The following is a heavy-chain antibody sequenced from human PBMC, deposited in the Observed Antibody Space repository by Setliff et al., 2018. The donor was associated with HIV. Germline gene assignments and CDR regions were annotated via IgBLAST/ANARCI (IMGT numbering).Heavy chain of an antibody. CDR1: GDSISNGGFY. CDR3: AREIKIPPQGALDY. Sequence: KPSETLSLTCTVSGDSISNGGFYWTWIRQHPGKGLEWIGYIYYTGNTYYNLSLKSRVTMSVDTSKNQFSLKLNSVTAADTAVYYRAREIKIPPQGALDYWGQGMLVTVSS. CDR2: IYYTGNT. D-gene: IGHD2-2*01. V-gene: IGHV4-31*03. J-gene: IGHJ4*02.